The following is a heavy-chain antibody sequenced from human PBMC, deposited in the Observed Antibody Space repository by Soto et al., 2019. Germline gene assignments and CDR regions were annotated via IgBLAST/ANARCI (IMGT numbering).Heavy chain of an antibody. CDR2: IKSKVVDGTI. Sequence: EVQLVESGGGLVKAGGSLRLSCAASGFTFSNDWMNWVRQAPGKGLEWVGGIKSKVVDGTIDYAVPVKVIFTISKDDSENTMYLQRNSLTTEDNAVYFFTTCGGYCYFNDWGQGTLVTVSS. CDR3: TTCGGYCYFND. D-gene: IGHD2-21*02. J-gene: IGHJ4*02. V-gene: IGHV3-15*01. CDR1: GFTFSNDW.